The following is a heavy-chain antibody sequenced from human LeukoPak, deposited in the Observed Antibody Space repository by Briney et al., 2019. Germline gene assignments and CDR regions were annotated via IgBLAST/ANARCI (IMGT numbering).Heavy chain of an antibody. Sequence: GGSLRLSCAASGFTFSSYAMSWVRQAPGKGLEWVSSISSSSSYIYYADSVKGRFTISRDNAKKSLYLQMNSLRAEDTAVYYCARDPVYYFDSSGYYVYWGQGTLVTVSS. CDR2: ISSSSSYI. CDR1: GFTFSSYA. CDR3: ARDPVYYFDSSGYYVY. J-gene: IGHJ4*02. D-gene: IGHD3-22*01. V-gene: IGHV3-21*01.